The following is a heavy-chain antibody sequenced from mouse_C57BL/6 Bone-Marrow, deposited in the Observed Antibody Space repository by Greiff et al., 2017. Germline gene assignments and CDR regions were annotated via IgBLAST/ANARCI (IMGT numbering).Heavy chain of an antibody. V-gene: IGHV1-15*01. J-gene: IGHJ2*01. Sequence: QVQLQQSGAELVRPGASVTLSCKASGYTFTDYEMHWVKQTPVHGLEWIGAIDPETGGTAYNQKFKGKAILTADKSSSTAYMELRSLTSEDSAAYDCTRGGDITTVVADYWGQGTTLTVSS. CDR1: GYTFTDYE. CDR3: TRGGDITTVVADY. CDR2: IDPETGGT. D-gene: IGHD1-1*01.